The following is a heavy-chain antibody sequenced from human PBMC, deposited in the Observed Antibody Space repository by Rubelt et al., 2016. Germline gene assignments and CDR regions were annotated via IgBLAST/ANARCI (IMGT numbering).Heavy chain of an antibody. CDR2: ISGSGGNT. V-gene: IGHV3-23*01. Sequence: EVQLLESGGGLVQPGGSLRLSCTASGFTFSSNAMSWVRQAPGKGLEWVSAISGSGGNTYYADSVKGRFTISRDNSQHTLYLQFNSLRAEDTALYYWARDLAFNGMDVWGQGTTVTVAS. J-gene: IGHJ6*02. CDR1: GFTFSSNA. D-gene: IGHD5-12*01. CDR3: ARDLAFNGMDV.